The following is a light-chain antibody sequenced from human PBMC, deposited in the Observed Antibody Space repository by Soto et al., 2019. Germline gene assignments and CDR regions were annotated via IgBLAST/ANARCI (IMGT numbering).Light chain of an antibody. Sequence: EIVMTQSPATLSVSPGERATLSCRASQSISSNLAWYQQKPGQAPRLLMFRTSSRATGFPARFSGSGSGTEFNLTISSLQSEDFALYYCQQHDILPITFGQGTRLEIK. CDR3: QQHDILPIT. J-gene: IGKJ5*01. CDR1: QSISSN. CDR2: RTS. V-gene: IGKV3-15*01.